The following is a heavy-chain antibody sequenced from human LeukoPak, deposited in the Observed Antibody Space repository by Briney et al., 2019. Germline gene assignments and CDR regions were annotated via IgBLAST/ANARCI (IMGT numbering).Heavy chain of an antibody. V-gene: IGHV3-21*01. Sequence: GGSRRLACAASGFIFNSYSMNWVRQAPGKWLEWVSSISSSGRYMYYAGSGKGRFTIARDNAKSSLYLQINRLRAEQTAVNYCARVQGEQWLVYYFDSWGQGTLVTVSS. CDR1: GFIFNSYS. CDR2: ISSSGRYM. D-gene: IGHD6-19*01. J-gene: IGHJ4*02. CDR3: ARVQGEQWLVYYFDS.